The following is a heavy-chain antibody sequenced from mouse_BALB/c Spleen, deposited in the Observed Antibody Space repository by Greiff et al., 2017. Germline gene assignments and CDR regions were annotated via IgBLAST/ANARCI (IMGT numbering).Heavy chain of an antibody. CDR1: GFTFSSYA. D-gene: IGHD1-2*01. CDR3: ARHYYGPPY. J-gene: IGHJ3*01. CDR2: ISSGGST. Sequence: EVQLVESGGGLVKPGGSLKLSCAASGFTFSSYAMSWVRQTPEKRLEWVASISSGGSTYYPDSVKGRFTISRDNARNILYLQMSSLRSEDTAMYYCARHYYGPPYWGQGTLVTVSA. V-gene: IGHV5-6-5*01.